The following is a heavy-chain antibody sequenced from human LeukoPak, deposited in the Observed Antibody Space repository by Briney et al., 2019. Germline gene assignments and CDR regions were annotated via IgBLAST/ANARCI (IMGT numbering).Heavy chain of an antibody. J-gene: IGHJ3*02. V-gene: IGHV4-34*01. D-gene: IGHD1-26*01. CDR2: INHSGST. CDR1: GGSFSGYY. Sequence: PSETLSLTCAVYGGSFSGYYWSWIRQPPGKWLEWIGEINHSGSTNYNPSLKSRVTISVDTSKNQFSLKLSSVTAADTAVYYCARGSGSFTLLSWFLDAFDIWGQGTMVTVSS. CDR3: ARGSGSFTLLSWFLDAFDI.